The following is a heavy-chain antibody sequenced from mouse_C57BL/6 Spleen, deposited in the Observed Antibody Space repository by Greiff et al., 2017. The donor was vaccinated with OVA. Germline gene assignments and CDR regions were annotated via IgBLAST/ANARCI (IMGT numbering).Heavy chain of an antibody. Sequence: VQLQQPGAELVKPGASVKLSCKASGYTFTSYWMHWVKQRPGQGLEWIGMIHPNSGSTNYNEKFKSKATLTVDKSSSTAYMQLSSLTSEDYAGYNCARRHDGYYDYWGQGTTLTVSS. CDR3: ARRHDGYYDY. D-gene: IGHD2-3*01. CDR1: GYTFTSYW. J-gene: IGHJ2*01. V-gene: IGHV1-64*01. CDR2: IHPNSGST.